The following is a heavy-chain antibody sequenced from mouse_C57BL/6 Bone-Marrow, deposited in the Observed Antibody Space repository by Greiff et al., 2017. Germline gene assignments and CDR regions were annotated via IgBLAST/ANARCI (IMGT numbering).Heavy chain of an antibody. CDR1: GFNIKDDY. V-gene: IGHV14-4*01. CDR3: TTVVFYGSIFPFAY. Sequence: VQLQQSGAELVRPGASVKLSCTASGFNIKDDYMHWVKQRPEQGLEWIGWIDPENGDTEYASKFQGKATITADTSSNTAYLQLSSLTSEDTAVYYCTTVVFYGSIFPFAYWGQGTLVTVSA. CDR2: IDPENGDT. D-gene: IGHD1-1*01. J-gene: IGHJ3*01.